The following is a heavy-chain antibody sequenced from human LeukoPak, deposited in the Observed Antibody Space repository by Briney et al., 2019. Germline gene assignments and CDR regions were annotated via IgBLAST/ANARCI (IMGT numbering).Heavy chain of an antibody. CDR3: ARRRVNGYGSGSYYYYYYMDV. Sequence: PSETLSLTCTVSGGSISSSSYYWGWIRQPPGKGLEWIGSIYYSGSTYYNPSLKSRVTISVDTSKNQFSLKLSSVTAADTAVYYCARRRVNGYGSGSYYYYYYMDVWGKGTTVTISS. CDR2: IYYSGST. J-gene: IGHJ6*03. D-gene: IGHD3-10*01. V-gene: IGHV4-39*07. CDR1: GGSISSSSYY.